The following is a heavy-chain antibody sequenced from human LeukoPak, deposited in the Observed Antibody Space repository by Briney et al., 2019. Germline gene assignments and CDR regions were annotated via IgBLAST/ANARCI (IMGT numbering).Heavy chain of an antibody. V-gene: IGHV3-23*01. CDR2: IDYDGGSG. Sequence: GGSLRLSCTVSGFTLSSYEMSWIRQAPGKGLEWGSSIDYDGGSGHYADYMTSRFTISRDNSNNTLFLHVNSLRGEDTAVYYCTRSSGWYGLSWGQGTLVTVSS. D-gene: IGHD6-19*01. CDR1: GFTLSSYE. J-gene: IGHJ1*01. CDR3: TRSSGWYGLS.